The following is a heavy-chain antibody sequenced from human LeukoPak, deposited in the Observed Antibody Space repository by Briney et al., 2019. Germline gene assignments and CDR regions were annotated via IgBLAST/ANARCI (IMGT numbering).Heavy chain of an antibody. V-gene: IGHV1-2*02. CDR2: INPNSGGT. Sequence: ASVKVSCKASGYTFTGYYMHWVRQAPGQGLEWMGWINPNSGGTNYAQKFQGRVTMTRDTSISTAYMELSRLRSDDTAVYYCARDKRDQLIPWASDYWGQGTLVTVSS. D-gene: IGHD2-2*01. CDR1: GYTFTGYY. J-gene: IGHJ4*02. CDR3: ARDKRDQLIPWASDY.